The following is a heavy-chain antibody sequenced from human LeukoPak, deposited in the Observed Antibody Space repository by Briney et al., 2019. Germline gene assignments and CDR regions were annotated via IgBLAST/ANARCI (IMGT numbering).Heavy chain of an antibody. V-gene: IGHV1-18*01. J-gene: IGHJ4*02. D-gene: IGHD6-19*01. CDR2: ISAYNGNT. CDR3: ARESNHVVAGLYFDY. CDR1: GYTFTSYG. Sequence: ASVKVSCKASGYTFTSYGISWVRQAPGQGLEWMGWISAYNGNTNYAQKFQGRVTITADKSTSTAYMELSSLRSEDTAVYYCARESNHVVAGLYFDYWGQGTLVTVSS.